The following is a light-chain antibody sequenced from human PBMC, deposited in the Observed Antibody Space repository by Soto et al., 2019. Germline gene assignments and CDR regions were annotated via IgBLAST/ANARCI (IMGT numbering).Light chain of an antibody. CDR1: SPNIGNNY. V-gene: IGLV1-51*01. J-gene: IGLJ1*01. Sequence: QSVLTQPPSVSAAPGKKVTISCSGSSPNIGNNYVSWYQQLPGTAPKLLIYDNNKRPSGIPDRFSGSKSGTSATLGITGLQTGDEADYYCGTWDSSLSALYVFGTGTKVTVL. CDR2: DNN. CDR3: GTWDSSLSALYV.